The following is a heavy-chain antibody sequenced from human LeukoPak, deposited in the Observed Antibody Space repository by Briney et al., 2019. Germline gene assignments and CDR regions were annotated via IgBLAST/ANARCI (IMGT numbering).Heavy chain of an antibody. CDR2: IFYRGTT. V-gene: IGHV4-39*07. D-gene: IGHD3-10*01. J-gene: IGHJ6*02. Sequence: SGTLSLTCTVSGGSISSSNYYWGWIRQPPGKGLEWIGSIFYRGTTFYNPSLESRVTISRDTSKNQFSLRLTSVTAADTAVYYCAREWWDFFGSGRRGMDIWGQGNTVIVSS. CDR1: GGSISSSNYY. CDR3: AREWWDFFGSGRRGMDI.